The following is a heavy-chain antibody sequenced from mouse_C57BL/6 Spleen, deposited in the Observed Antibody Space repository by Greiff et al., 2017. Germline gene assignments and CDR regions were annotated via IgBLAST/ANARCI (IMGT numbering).Heavy chain of an antibody. Sequence: EVKVVESGEGLVKPGGSLKLSCAASGFTFSSYAMSWVRQTPEKRLEWVAYISSGGDYIYCADTVKGRFTISRDNARYTLYLQMSSQKSEDTAMYYCTSDRRPQAMYYWGQGTSVTVSS. CDR2: ISSGGDYI. CDR3: TSDRRPQAMYY. CDR1: GFTFSSYA. V-gene: IGHV5-9-1*02. J-gene: IGHJ4*01.